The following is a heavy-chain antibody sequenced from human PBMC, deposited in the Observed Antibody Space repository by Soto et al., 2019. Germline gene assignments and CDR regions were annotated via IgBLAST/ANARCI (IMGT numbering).Heavy chain of an antibody. V-gene: IGHV1-69*13. CDR3: AIGSGAPLYGMDV. CDR1: GGTFSSYA. CDR2: IIPIFGTA. Sequence: SVEVSCKASGGTFSSYAISWVRQAPGQGLEWMGGIIPIFGTANYAQKFQGRVTITADESTSTAYMELSSLKASDTAMYYCAIGSGAPLYGMDVWGQGTTVTVSS. J-gene: IGHJ6*02. D-gene: IGHD3-10*01.